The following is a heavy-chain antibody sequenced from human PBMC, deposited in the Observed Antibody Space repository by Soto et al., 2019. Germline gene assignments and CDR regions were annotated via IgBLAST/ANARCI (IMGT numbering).Heavy chain of an antibody. CDR3: TRVPGFGELSDYNWFDP. Sequence: PGGSLRLSCTASGFTFGDYAMSWFRQAPGKGLEWVGFIRSKAYGGTTEYAASVKGRFTISRDDSKSIAYLQMNSLKTEDTAVYYCTRVPGFGELSDYNWFDPWGQGTLVTVSS. CDR2: IRSKAYGGTT. J-gene: IGHJ5*02. CDR1: GFTFGDYA. D-gene: IGHD3-10*01. V-gene: IGHV3-49*03.